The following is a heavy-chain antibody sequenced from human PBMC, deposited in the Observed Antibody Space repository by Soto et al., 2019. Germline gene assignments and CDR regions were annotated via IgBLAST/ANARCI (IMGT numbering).Heavy chain of an antibody. Sequence: GASVKVSCKASGYTFTSYYMNWVRQAPGQGLEWLGIINPSGGYTTYAQRFLGRVTMTSDTSTSTAYMELRSLRSDDTAVYYCARSIVVVTALDYWGQGTLVTVSS. J-gene: IGHJ4*02. CDR1: GYTFTSYY. CDR2: INPSGGYT. V-gene: IGHV1-46*01. D-gene: IGHD2-21*02. CDR3: ARSIVVVTALDY.